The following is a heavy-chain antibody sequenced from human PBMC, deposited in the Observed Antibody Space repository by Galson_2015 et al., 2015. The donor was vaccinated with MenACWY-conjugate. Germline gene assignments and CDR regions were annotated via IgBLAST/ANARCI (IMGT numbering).Heavy chain of an antibody. CDR2: INGAGSRA. J-gene: IGHJ4*02. D-gene: IGHD3-10*01. V-gene: IGHV3-74*03. CDR3: ARIWFGEVLEVDG. Sequence: SLRLSCAASGFTFSSYWMHWVRQPPGRGLVWVSRINGAGSRAEYADSVEGRFTISRGNAKNTLFLQMNSLRVEDTGVYYCARIWFGEVLEVDGWGLGTLVTVSS. CDR1: GFTFSSYW.